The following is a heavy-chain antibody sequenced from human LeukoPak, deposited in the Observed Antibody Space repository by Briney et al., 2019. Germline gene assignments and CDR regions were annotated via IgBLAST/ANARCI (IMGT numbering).Heavy chain of an antibody. J-gene: IGHJ3*02. CDR1: GGSFSGYY. CDR2: INHSGST. D-gene: IGHD2-2*02. CDR3: ARGSYCSSTSCYTFQKYVRGPKPKGAFDI. Sequence: NTSETLSLTCAVYGGSFSGYYWSWIRQPPGKGLEWIGEINHSGSTNYNPSLKSRVTISVDTSKNQFSLKLSSVTAADTAVYYCARGSYCSSTSCYTFQKYVRGPKPKGAFDIWGQGTMVTVSS. V-gene: IGHV4-34*01.